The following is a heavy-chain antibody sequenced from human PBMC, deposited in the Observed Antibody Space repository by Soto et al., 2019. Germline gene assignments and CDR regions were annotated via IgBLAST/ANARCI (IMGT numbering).Heavy chain of an antibody. CDR1: EFIVPTDA. Sequence: TGGSMRLSCAASEFIVPTDAVTWVRQAPGKGLEWVSSISGSTDDTFYADSVKGRFTISRDNSKNTLFLQMNSLRAEDTAVYYCAKEVFGVVAGSGLDTWGQGTLVTVSS. D-gene: IGHD2-15*01. J-gene: IGHJ5*02. CDR3: AKEVFGVVAGSGLDT. CDR2: ISGSTDDT. V-gene: IGHV3-23*01.